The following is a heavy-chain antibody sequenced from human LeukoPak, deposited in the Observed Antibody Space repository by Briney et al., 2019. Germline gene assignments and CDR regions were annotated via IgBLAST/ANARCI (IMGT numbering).Heavy chain of an antibody. Sequence: ASVKVSCKASGYTFTSYGISWVRQAPGQGLEWMGWISAYNGNTNYAQKLQGRVTMTTDTSTSTAYMELRSLRSDDTAVYYCARGVNYYDSSGYYYQGRFDPWGQEPWSPSPQ. V-gene: IGHV1-18*01. CDR3: ARGVNYYDSSGYYYQGRFDP. J-gene: IGHJ5*02. CDR2: ISAYNGNT. D-gene: IGHD3-22*01. CDR1: GYTFTSYG.